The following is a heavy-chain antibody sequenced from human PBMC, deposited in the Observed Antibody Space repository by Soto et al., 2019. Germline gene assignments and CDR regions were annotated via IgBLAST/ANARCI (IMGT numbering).Heavy chain of an antibody. D-gene: IGHD3-22*01. CDR2: IIPIFGTA. J-gene: IGHJ4*02. CDR3: ARDQGYYDSSGYFDF. CDR1: GGTFSSYA. Sequence: SVKVSCKASGGTFSSYAISWVRQAPGQGLEWMGGIIPIFGTANYAQKFQGRVTITADKSTSTAYMELSSLRAEDTAVYYCARDQGYYDSSGYFDFWGQGTLVTVSS. V-gene: IGHV1-69*06.